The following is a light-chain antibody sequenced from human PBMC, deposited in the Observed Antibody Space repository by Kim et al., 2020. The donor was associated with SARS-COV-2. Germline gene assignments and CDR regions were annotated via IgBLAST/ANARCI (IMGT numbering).Light chain of an antibody. CDR1: QDIGNS. CDR3: QQYYDLRLT. V-gene: IGKV1-33*01. Sequence: SASVGDTVTISCQASQDIGNSLNWYQQKPGKAPNLLIYDVSNLATGVPSRFSGSGSGTDSTLTISSLQPEDVATYYCQQYYDLRLTFGGGTKVEI. CDR2: DVS. J-gene: IGKJ4*01.